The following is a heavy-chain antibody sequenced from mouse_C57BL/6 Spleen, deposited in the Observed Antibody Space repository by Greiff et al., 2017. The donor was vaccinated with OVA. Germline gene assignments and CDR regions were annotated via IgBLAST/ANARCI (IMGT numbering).Heavy chain of an antibody. CDR2: ISYDGSN. J-gene: IGHJ4*01. D-gene: IGHD2-4*01. CDR1: GYSITSGYY. CDR3: AREGNYDYDHAMDY. V-gene: IGHV3-6*01. Sequence: EVKLMESGPGLVKPSQSLSLTCSVTGYSITSGYYWNWIRQFPGNKLEWMGYISYDGSNNYNPSLKNRISITRDTSKNQFFLKLNSVTTEDTATYYCAREGNYDYDHAMDYWGQGTSVTVSS.